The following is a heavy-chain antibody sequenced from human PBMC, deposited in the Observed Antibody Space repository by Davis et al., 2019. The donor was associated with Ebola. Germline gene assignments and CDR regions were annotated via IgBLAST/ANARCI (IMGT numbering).Heavy chain of an antibody. V-gene: IGHV3-23*01. J-gene: IGHJ6*02. CDR1: GFTFNIYA. CDR3: AKDQAYYGVDV. Sequence: GGSLRLSCAASGFTFNIYAMSWVRQAPGKGLEWVSATTLSGASTYYAESVKGRFTISRDNSKTTLYLQMNTLRAEDTAVYYCAKDQAYYGVDVWGQGTTVTVSS. CDR2: TTLSGAST.